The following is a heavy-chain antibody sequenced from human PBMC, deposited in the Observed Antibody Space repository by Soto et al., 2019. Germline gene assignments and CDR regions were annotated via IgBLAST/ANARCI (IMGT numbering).Heavy chain of an antibody. Sequence: ASETLSLTCAVYGGSFSGYYWSWIRQPPGKGLEWIGEINHSGSTNYNPSLKSRVTISVDTSKNQFSLKLSPVTAADTAVYYCAREVSEEMATITDNSFDYWGQGTLVTVSS. D-gene: IGHD5-12*01. J-gene: IGHJ4*02. CDR2: INHSGST. CDR3: AREVSEEMATITDNSFDY. CDR1: GGSFSGYY. V-gene: IGHV4-34*01.